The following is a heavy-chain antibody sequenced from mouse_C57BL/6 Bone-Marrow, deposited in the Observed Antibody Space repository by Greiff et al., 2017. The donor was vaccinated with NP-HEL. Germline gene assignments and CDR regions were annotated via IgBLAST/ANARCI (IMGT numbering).Heavy chain of an antibody. CDR3: ASQYYGKGHWYFDV. Sequence: EVQLVESGGGLVKPGGSLKLSCAASGFTFSDYGMHWVRQAPEKGLEWVAYISSGSSTIYYADTVKGRFTISRDNAKNTLFLQMTSLRSEDTAMYYCASQYYGKGHWYFDVWGTGTTVTVSS. V-gene: IGHV5-17*01. CDR2: ISSGSSTI. CDR1: GFTFSDYG. D-gene: IGHD1-1*01. J-gene: IGHJ1*03.